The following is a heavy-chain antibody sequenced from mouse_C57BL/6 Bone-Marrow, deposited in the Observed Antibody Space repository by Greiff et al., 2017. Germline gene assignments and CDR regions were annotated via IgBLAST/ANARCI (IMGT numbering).Heavy chain of an antibody. V-gene: IGHV1-52*01. J-gene: IGHJ4*01. Sequence: VQLQQPGAELVRPGASVKLSCKASGYTFTSYWMHWVKQRPIQGLEWIGNIDPSGGDTHYNQKFKNKATLTVDKSSSTAYMQLSSLTSEDSAVYDCARGGYGKGYYAMDYWGQGTSVTVSS. CDR2: IDPSGGDT. CDR1: GYTFTSYW. CDR3: ARGGYGKGYYAMDY. D-gene: IGHD2-10*02.